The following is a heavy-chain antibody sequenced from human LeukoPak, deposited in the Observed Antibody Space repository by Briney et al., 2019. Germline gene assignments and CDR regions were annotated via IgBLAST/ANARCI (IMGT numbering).Heavy chain of an antibody. J-gene: IGHJ4*02. D-gene: IGHD3-22*01. CDR3: ARDLRAHYYDSSGYLSY. CDR1: GYTFTSYY. Sequence: GASVKVSCKAPGYTFTSYYMHWVRQAPGQGLEWMGIINPSGGSTSYAQKFQGRVTMTRDTSTSTVYMELSSLRSEDTAVYYCARDLRAHYYDSSGYLSYWGQGTLVTVSS. V-gene: IGHV1-46*01. CDR2: INPSGGST.